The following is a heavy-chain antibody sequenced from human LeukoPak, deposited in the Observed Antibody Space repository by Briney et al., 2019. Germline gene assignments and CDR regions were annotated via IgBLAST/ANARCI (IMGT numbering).Heavy chain of an antibody. CDR1: GGSISSGDYY. CDR3: VRTKPQQYYFDY. V-gene: IGHV4-30-4*08. J-gene: IGHJ4*02. Sequence: PSETLSLTCTVSGGSISSGDYYWSWIRQPPGKGLEWIGYIYYSGSTYYNPSLKSRVTISVDTSKNQFSLKLSSVTAADTAVYYCVRTKPQQYYFDYWGQGTLVTVSS. CDR2: IYYSGST. D-gene: IGHD4-11*01.